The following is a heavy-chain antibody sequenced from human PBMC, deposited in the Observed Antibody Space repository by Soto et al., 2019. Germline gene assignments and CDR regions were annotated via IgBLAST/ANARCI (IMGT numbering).Heavy chain of an antibody. V-gene: IGHV3-21*01. J-gene: IGHJ3*02. CDR3: VREEYGSGRGGGPVEI. CDR1: GFTFSHFN. Sequence: EVQLVESGGGLVKPGGSLRLSCAASGFTFSHFNMDWVRQAPGKGLEWVSSFTTSSYIFYADSVKGRFTIPRDNAKNSLYLQMNSLRAEDTAVYYCVREEYGSGRGGGPVEIWGQGTMVAVSS. CDR2: FTTSSYI. D-gene: IGHD2-15*01.